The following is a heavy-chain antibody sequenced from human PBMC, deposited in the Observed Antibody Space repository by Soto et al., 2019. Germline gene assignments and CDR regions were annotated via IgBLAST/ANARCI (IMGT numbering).Heavy chain of an antibody. V-gene: IGHV4-31*03. CDR1: GGSISSGGYY. J-gene: IGHJ4*02. CDR3: ARAITGTTHFDY. CDR2: IYYSGST. D-gene: IGHD1-7*01. Sequence: SETLSLTCPVSGGSISSGGYYWRWIRQHPGKGLEWIGYIYYSGSTYYNPSLKSRVTISVDTSKNQFSLKLSSVTAADTAVYYCARAITGTTHFDYWGQGTLVTVSS.